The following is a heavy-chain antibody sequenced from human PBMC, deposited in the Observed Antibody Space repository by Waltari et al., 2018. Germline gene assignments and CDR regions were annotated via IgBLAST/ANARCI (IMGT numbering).Heavy chain of an antibody. CDR2: LSGSGGDT. V-gene: IGHV3-23*01. Sequence: EVQLLESGGGSAQPGESLRLSCAASGFTFDIYAMSWVRQAPGKGLGWVSSLSGSGGDTYYADSVKGRFTGSRDNSKNKVYLQMNNLRAEDTAVYDCTKDLTTAPGNVNWFHPWGQGTLVTVSS. D-gene: IGHD1-1*01. J-gene: IGHJ5*02. CDR3: TKDLTTAPGNVNWFHP. CDR1: GFTFDIYA.